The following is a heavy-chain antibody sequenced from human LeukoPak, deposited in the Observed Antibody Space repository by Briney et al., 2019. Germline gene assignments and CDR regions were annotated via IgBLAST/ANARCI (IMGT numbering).Heavy chain of an antibody. D-gene: IGHD3-10*01. J-gene: IGHJ4*02. V-gene: IGHV4-34*01. CDR2: INHSGST. CDR1: GGSFSGYY. Sequence: SETLSLTCAVYGGSFSGYYWSWIRQPPGKGLEWIGEINHSGSTNYNPSLKSRVTISVDTSKNQFSLKLSSVTAADTAVYYCARILSYSPFDYWGQGTLVTVSS. CDR3: ARILSYSPFDY.